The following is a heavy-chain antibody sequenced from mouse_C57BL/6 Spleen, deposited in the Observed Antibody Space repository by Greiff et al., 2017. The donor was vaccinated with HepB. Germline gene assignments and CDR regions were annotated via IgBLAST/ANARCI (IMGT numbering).Heavy chain of an antibody. D-gene: IGHD1-1*01. Sequence: VQLQQSGAELVKPGASVKMSCKASGYTFTSYWITWVKQRPGQGLEWIGDIYPGSGSTNYNEKFKSKATLTVDTSSSTAYMQLSSLTSEDSAVYYCARGLGSSYAMDYWGQGTSVTVSS. CDR3: ARGLGSSYAMDY. CDR2: IYPGSGST. J-gene: IGHJ4*01. V-gene: IGHV1-55*01. CDR1: GYTFTSYW.